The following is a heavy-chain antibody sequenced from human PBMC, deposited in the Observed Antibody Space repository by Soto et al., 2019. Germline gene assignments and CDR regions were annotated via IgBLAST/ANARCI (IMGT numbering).Heavy chain of an antibody. Sequence: ASVKVSCKASGYTFTSYYMHWVRQAPGQGLEWMGIINPSGGSTSYAQKFQGRVTMTRDTSKNTLYLQMSSLRAEDTAVYYCASLLTSGSKAPFDYWGQGTLVTVSS. D-gene: IGHD1-26*01. J-gene: IGHJ4*02. CDR2: INPSGGST. V-gene: IGHV1-46*01. CDR1: GYTFTSYY. CDR3: ASLLTSGSKAPFDY.